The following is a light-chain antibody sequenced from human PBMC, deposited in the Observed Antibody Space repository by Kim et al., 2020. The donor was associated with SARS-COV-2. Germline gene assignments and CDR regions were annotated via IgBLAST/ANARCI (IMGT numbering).Light chain of an antibody. V-gene: IGLV6-57*01. CDR2: EDN. CDR3: QSYESSNHGL. J-gene: IGLJ3*02. Sequence: KTGTISCTRSSGSIDSNYGQWYQQRPGSSPTTVIYEDNHRPSGVPDRFSGSIDSSSNSASLTISGLKTEDETDYFCQSYESSNHGLFGGGTQLTVL. CDR1: SGSIDSNY.